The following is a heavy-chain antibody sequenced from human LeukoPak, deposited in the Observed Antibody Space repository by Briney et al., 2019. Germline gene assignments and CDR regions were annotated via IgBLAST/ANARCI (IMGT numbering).Heavy chain of an antibody. CDR3: AKGSGNYGERAGFDI. V-gene: IGHV3-30*18. Sequence: PGGSLRLSCATSGFTFSGYGMHWVRQAPGKGLGWVAVISYDGSNKYSDSVKGRFTISRDISKNTLYLQMYSLRAEDTAVYYCAKGSGNYGERAGFDIWGQGTMVTVSS. CDR1: GFTFSGYG. J-gene: IGHJ3*02. CDR2: ISYDGSNK. D-gene: IGHD1-26*01.